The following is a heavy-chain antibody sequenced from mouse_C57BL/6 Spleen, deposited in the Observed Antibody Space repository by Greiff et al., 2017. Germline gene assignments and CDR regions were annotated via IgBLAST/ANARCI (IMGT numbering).Heavy chain of an antibody. Sequence: QQSCKASGYTFTSYGISWVKQRTGQGLEWIGEIYPRSGNTYYNEKFKGKATLTADKSSSTAYMELRSLTSEDSAVYFCARGYGSSYDAMDYWGQGTSVTVSS. CDR1: GYTFTSYG. D-gene: IGHD1-1*01. J-gene: IGHJ4*01. CDR2: IYPRSGNT. CDR3: ARGYGSSYDAMDY. V-gene: IGHV1-81*01.